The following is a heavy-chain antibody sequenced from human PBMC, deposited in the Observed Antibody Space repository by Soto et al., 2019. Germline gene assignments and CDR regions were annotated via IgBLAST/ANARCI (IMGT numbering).Heavy chain of an antibody. J-gene: IGHJ5*02. Sequence: GGSLRLSCAASVFTFSSYSMNWVRQAPGKGLEWVSSISSSSSYIYYADSVKGRFTISRDNAKNSLYLQMNSLRAEDTAVYYCARSPPPDYYDSSGYYTGWFDPWGQGTLVTVSS. D-gene: IGHD3-22*01. CDR3: ARSPPPDYYDSSGYYTGWFDP. CDR1: VFTFSSYS. V-gene: IGHV3-21*01. CDR2: ISSSSSYI.